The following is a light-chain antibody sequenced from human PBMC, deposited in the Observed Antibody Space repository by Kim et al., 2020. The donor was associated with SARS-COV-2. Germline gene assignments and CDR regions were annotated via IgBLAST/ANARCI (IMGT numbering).Light chain of an antibody. CDR1: GIGNKN. J-gene: IGLJ3*02. CDR3: QVWHSSSDPWV. V-gene: IGLV3-21*04. CDR2: FDT. Sequence: APGKTATITCGGNGIGNKNVHWYQQKPGQAPVLVIYFDTDRPAGIPERFSGSKSGNTATLTISRVEAGDEADYYGQVWHSSSDPWVFGGGTKLTVL.